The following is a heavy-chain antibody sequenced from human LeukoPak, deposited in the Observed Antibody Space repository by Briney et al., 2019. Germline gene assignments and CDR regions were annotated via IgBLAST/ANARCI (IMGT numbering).Heavy chain of an antibody. CDR1: GFTFSSYG. CDR3: ARDQVPSMYFDY. Sequence: GRSLRLSCAASGFTFSSYGMHWVRQAPGKGLEWVAVIWYDGSNKYYAESVKGRFTISRDNSKNTLYLQMNSLRAEDTAVYYCARDQVPSMYFDYWGQGTLVTVSS. V-gene: IGHV3-33*01. J-gene: IGHJ4*02. D-gene: IGHD1-1*01. CDR2: IWYDGSNK.